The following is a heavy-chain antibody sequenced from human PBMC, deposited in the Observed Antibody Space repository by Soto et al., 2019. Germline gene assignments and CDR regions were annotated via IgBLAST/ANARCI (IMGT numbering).Heavy chain of an antibody. D-gene: IGHD3-10*01. V-gene: IGHV4-31*03. CDR3: ARVGDHGDDYYYGMDV. CDR1: GGSISSGGYY. J-gene: IGHJ6*02. CDR2: IYYSGST. Sequence: SETLSLTCTVSGGSISSGGYYWSWIRQHPGKGLEWIGYIYYSGSTYYNPSLKSRVTISVDTSKNQFSLKLSSVTAADTAVYYCARVGDHGDDYYYGMDVWGQGTTVTVYS.